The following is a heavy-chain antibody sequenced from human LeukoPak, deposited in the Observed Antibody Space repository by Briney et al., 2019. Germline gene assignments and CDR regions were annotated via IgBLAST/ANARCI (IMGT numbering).Heavy chain of an antibody. J-gene: IGHJ6*02. D-gene: IGHD3-9*01. CDR1: GYTFTSYY. Sequence: GAPVKVSCKASGYTFTSYYMHWVRQAPGQGLEWMGIINPSGGSTSYAQKFQGRVTMTRDTSTSTVYMELSSLRSEDTAVYYCARHGYYDILTGHYYYYGMDVWGQGTTVTVSS. CDR2: INPSGGST. V-gene: IGHV1-46*01. CDR3: ARHGYYDILTGHYYYYGMDV.